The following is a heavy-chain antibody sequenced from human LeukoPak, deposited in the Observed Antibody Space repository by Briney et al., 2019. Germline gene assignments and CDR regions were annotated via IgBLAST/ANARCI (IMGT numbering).Heavy chain of an antibody. V-gene: IGHV3-20*04. J-gene: IGHJ4*02. CDR2: INWNGGST. CDR3: AKDRVGNYYDSSGYFDY. D-gene: IGHD3-22*01. CDR1: GFTFDDYG. Sequence: GGSLRLSCAASGFTFDDYGMSWVRQAPGKGLEWVSGINWNGGSTGYADSVKGRFTISRDNAKNSLYLQMNSLRAEDTALYYCAKDRVGNYYDSSGYFDYWGQGTLVTVSS.